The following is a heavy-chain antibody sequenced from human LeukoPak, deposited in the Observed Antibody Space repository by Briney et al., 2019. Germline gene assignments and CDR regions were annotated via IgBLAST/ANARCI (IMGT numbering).Heavy chain of an antibody. V-gene: IGHV1-18*01. CDR3: ARDKVGIGVVIMSGFDP. D-gene: IGHD3-3*01. CDR1: GYTFTSYG. J-gene: IGHJ5*02. CDR2: ISAYNGNT. Sequence: ASVKVSCKASGYTFTSYGISWVRQAPGQGLEWMGWISAYNGNTNYAQKLQGRVTMTTDTSTSTAYMEQRSLRSDDTAVYYCARDKVGIGVVIMSGFDPWGQGTLVTVSS.